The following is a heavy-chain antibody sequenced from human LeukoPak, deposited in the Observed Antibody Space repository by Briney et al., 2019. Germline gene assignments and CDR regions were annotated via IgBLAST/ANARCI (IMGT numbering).Heavy chain of an antibody. CDR2: IYYSGST. Sequence: SETPSLTCTVSGGSISSGGYYWSWIRQHPGKGLEWIGYIYYSGSTYYNPSLKSRVTISVDTSKNQFSLKLSSVTAADTAVYYCARRVSETYGMDVWGQGTAVTVSS. J-gene: IGHJ6*02. V-gene: IGHV4-31*03. CDR3: ARRVSETYGMDV. CDR1: GGSISSGGYY.